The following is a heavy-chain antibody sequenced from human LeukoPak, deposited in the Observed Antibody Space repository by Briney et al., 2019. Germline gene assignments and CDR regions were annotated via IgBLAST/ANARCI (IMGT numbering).Heavy chain of an antibody. CDR3: ARGRQLADY. J-gene: IGHJ4*02. CDR2: INHSGST. V-gene: IGHV4-34*01. D-gene: IGHD6-13*01. Sequence: SETLSLTCAVYGGSFSGYYWSWIRQPPGKGLEWIGEINHSGSTNYNPPLKSRVTISVDTSKNQFSLKLSSVTAADTAVYYCARGRQLADYWGQGTLVTVSS. CDR1: GGSFSGYY.